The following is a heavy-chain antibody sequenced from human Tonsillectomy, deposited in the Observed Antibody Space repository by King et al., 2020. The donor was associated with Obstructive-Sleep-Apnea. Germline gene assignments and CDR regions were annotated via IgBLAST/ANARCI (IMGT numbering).Heavy chain of an antibody. D-gene: IGHD3-16*01. V-gene: IGHV4-59*11. CDR2: IHYSGGA. CDR3: AREGGGGVDY. Sequence: QLQESGPGLVKPSETLSLTCTVSGGSITSHHWSWIRQPPGKGLEWIGYIHYSGGADYTTSLKSLVSMSADTSKNHLALKLTSVTVADTAVYYCAREGGGGVDYWGQGILVTVSS. J-gene: IGHJ4*02. CDR1: GGSITSHH.